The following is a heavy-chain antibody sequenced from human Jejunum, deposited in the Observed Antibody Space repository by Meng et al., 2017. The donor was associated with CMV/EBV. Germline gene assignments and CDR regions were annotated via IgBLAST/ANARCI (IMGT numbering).Heavy chain of an antibody. V-gene: IGHV3-66*01. Sequence: QLVGVGGGLVQPGGSLRLSCAVSGISVTTNYMTWVRQTPGKGLEWVSVIYSGGDKTYYADSVKGRFTISRDSSRNTLYLQMTSLRAGDTALYYCARGAMSFESWGQGTLVTVSS. CDR3: ARGAMSFES. CDR1: GISVTTNY. CDR2: IYSGGDKT. J-gene: IGHJ5*01.